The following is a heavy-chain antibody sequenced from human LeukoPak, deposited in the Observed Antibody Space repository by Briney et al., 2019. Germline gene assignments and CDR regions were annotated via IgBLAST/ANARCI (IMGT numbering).Heavy chain of an antibody. CDR2: IYPTESP. V-gene: IGHV4-4*07. D-gene: IGHD5-12*01. J-gene: IGHJ4*02. CDR1: GGSISSYS. Sequence: SETLFLTCTVSGGSISSYSWSWMRQPAGKGLDWIGRIYPTESPNYNPSLKSRVIMSVDKSKNQFSLKLRSVTAADTAVYYCAREWHHVFDYWGQGNLVTVSS. CDR3: AREWHHVFDY.